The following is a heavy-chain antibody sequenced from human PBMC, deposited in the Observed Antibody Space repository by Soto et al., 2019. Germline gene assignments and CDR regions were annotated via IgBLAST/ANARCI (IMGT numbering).Heavy chain of an antibody. CDR2: ISSSSSYI. D-gene: IGHD3-3*01. J-gene: IGHJ1*01. CDR3: ARGAAFLRFLEWLSPAEYFQH. Sequence: PGGSLRLSCAASGFTFSSYSMNWVRQAPGKGLEWVSSISSSSSYIYYADSVKGRFTISRDNAKNSLYLQMNSLRAEDTAVYYCARGAAFLRFLEWLSPAEYFQHRGQGTLVTVSS. V-gene: IGHV3-21*01. CDR1: GFTFSSYS.